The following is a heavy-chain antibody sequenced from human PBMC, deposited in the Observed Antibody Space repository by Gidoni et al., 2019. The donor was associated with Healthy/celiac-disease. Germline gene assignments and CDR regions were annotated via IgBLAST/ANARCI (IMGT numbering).Heavy chain of an antibody. V-gene: IGHV3-21*01. CDR2: ISSSSSYI. D-gene: IGHD2-2*03. CDR1: GFTFSSYS. Sequence: EVQLVESGGGLIKPGGSLRLSCAASGFTFSSYSMNWVRQAPGKGLEWVSSISSSSSYIYYADSVKGRFTISRDNAKNSLYLQMNSLRAEDTAVYYCARGNGYCSSTSCFNWFDPWGQGTLVTVSS. J-gene: IGHJ5*02. CDR3: ARGNGYCSSTSCFNWFDP.